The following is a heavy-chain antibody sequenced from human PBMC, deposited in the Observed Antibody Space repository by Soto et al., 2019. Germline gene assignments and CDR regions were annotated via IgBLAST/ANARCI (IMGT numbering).Heavy chain of an antibody. CDR2: IYYSGST. V-gene: IGHV4-39*01. J-gene: IGHJ3*02. CDR3: ARRGYDFWSGYYGAFDI. D-gene: IGHD3-3*01. CDR1: GGSISSSSYY. Sequence: SETLSLTCTVSGGSISSSSYYWGWIRQPPGKGLEWIGSIYYSGSTYYNPSLKSRVTISVDTSKDQFSLKLSSVTAADTAVYYCARRGYDFWSGYYGAFDIWGQGTMVTVSS.